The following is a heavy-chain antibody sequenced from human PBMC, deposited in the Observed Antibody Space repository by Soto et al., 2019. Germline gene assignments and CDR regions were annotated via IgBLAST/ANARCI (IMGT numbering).Heavy chain of an antibody. CDR1: GGSISSSSYY. V-gene: IGHV4-39*01. CDR3: ARQYCSSTSCWAYYYYYMDV. CDR2: IYYSGST. D-gene: IGHD2-2*01. Sequence: SETLSLTCTVSGGSISSSSYYWGWIRQPPGKGLEWIGSIYYSGSTYYNPSLKSRVTISVDTSKNQFSLKLSSVTAADTAVYYCARQYCSSTSCWAYYYYYMDVWGKGTTVTVSS. J-gene: IGHJ6*03.